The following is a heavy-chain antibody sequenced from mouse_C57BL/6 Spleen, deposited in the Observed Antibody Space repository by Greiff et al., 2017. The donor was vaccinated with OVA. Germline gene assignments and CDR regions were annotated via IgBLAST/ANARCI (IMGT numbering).Heavy chain of an antibody. J-gene: IGHJ2*01. V-gene: IGHV1-69*01. Sequence: QVQLQQPGAELVMPGASVKLSCKASGYTFTSYWMHWVKQRPGQGLEWIGEIDPSDSYTNYNHKFKGKSTLTVDKSSSTAYMQLSSLTSEDSAVYYCARRAYYGSSYFDYWGQGTTLTVSS. D-gene: IGHD1-1*01. CDR3: ARRAYYGSSYFDY. CDR2: IDPSDSYT. CDR1: GYTFTSYW.